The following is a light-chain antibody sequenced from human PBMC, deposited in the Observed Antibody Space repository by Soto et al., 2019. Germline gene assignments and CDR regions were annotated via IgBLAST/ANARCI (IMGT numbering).Light chain of an antibody. CDR1: QSVSSY. CDR3: QQYNDWWT. J-gene: IGKJ1*01. CDR2: GAS. Sequence: EIVLTQSPGTLSLSPGERATLSCRASQSVSSYLAWYQQKPGQAPRLLIYGASTRATGIPARFSGSGSGTEFTLTISSLQSEDFAVYYCQQYNDWWTFGQGTKV. V-gene: IGKV3-15*01.